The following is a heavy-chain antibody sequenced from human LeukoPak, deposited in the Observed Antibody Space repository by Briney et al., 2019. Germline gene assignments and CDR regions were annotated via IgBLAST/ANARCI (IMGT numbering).Heavy chain of an antibody. J-gene: IGHJ6*02. CDR3: ARERALRLGPYYYGMDV. CDR2: IYYSGST. CDR1: GGSISSGGYY. V-gene: IGHV4-61*08. Sequence: SQTLSLTCTVSGGSISSGGYYWSWIRQPPGKGLEWIGYIYYSGSTNYNPSLKSRVTISVDTSKNQFSLKLSSVTAADTAVYYCARERALRLGPYYYGMDVWGQGTTVTVSS.